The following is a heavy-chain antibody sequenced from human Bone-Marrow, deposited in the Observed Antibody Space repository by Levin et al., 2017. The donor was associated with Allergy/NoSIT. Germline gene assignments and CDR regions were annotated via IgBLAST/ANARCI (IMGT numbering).Heavy chain of an antibody. CDR3: ARGELEMATMFESTNAMGV. CDR2: ISSSGIII. CDR1: GFTFISYE. V-gene: IGHV3-48*03. Sequence: GGSLRLSCAASGFTFISYEMNWVRQAPGKGLEWISQISSSGIIIHYADSVKGRFTISRDNAKKSLYLQMNSLRAEDTAVYYCARGELEMATMFESTNAMGVWGQGTTVIVS. J-gene: IGHJ6*02. D-gene: IGHD5-24*01.